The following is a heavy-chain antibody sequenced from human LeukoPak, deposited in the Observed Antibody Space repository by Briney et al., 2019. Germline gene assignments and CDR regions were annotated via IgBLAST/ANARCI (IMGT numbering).Heavy chain of an antibody. CDR3: ARGGLRHFDF. J-gene: IGHJ4*02. CDR2: VFYTGST. V-gene: IGHV4-59*11. CDR1: GGSISSHY. Sequence: SETLSLTCTVSGGSISSHYWSWVRQPPGKGLEWIGYVFYTGSTDYNPSLKSRVTMSVDTSKNQFSLNLSSVTAADTAIFYCARGGLRHFDFWGQGALVTVSS. D-gene: IGHD4-17*01.